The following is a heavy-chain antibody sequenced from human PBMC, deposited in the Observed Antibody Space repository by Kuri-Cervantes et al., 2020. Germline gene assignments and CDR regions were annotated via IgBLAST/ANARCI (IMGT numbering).Heavy chain of an antibody. V-gene: IGHV3-30-3*01. CDR3: ARDSSVGAYLLSYYFDH. CDR1: GFTFSSYA. D-gene: IGHD1-26*01. Sequence: GESLKISCAASGFTFSSYAMHWVRQAPGKGLEWVAVISYDGSNKYYADSVKGRFTISRDNSKNTLYLQMNSLRAEDTAVYYCARDSSVGAYLLSYYFDHWGQGTLVTVSS. CDR2: ISYDGSNK. J-gene: IGHJ4*02.